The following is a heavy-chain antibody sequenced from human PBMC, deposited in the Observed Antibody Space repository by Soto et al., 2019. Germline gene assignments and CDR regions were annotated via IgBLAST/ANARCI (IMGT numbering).Heavy chain of an antibody. J-gene: IGHJ5*02. V-gene: IGHV1-69*13. Sequence: GASVKVSCKASGDTFSSYAISWVRQAPGQGLEWMGGIIPIFGTANYAQKLQGGVTITADESTSTAYMELSSLRSEDTAVYYCTWENYYDSSGYPPAWGQGTLVTVSS. D-gene: IGHD3-22*01. CDR1: GDTFSSYA. CDR3: TWENYYDSSGYPPA. CDR2: IIPIFGTA.